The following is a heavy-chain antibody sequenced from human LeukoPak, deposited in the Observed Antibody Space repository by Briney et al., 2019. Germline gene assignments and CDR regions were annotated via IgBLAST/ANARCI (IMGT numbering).Heavy chain of an antibody. CDR2: ISGSGGST. D-gene: IGHD2-2*01. Sequence: RPGGSLRLSCAASGFTFSSYAMSWVRQAPGKGLEWVSAISGSGGSTYYADSVKGRFSISRDNSKNTLYLQMNSLRAEDTAVYYCAKDHRSSTSCPLDYWGQGTLVTVSS. CDR1: GFTFSSYA. J-gene: IGHJ4*02. V-gene: IGHV3-23*01. CDR3: AKDHRSSTSCPLDY.